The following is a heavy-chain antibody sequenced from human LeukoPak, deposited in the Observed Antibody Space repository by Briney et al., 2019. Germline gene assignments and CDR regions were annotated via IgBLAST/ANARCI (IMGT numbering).Heavy chain of an antibody. Sequence: SETLSLTCTVSGASISSHQWSWIRQPPGKGLEWIGYLYYSGGTNYNPSLKSRVTISVDTSKNQFSLKLSSVTAADTAVYYCARHGVGNSYPNFPDWGQGTLVTVSS. CDR1: GASISSHQ. D-gene: IGHD5-18*01. CDR2: LYYSGGT. V-gene: IGHV4-59*08. CDR3: ARHGVGNSYPNFPD. J-gene: IGHJ4*02.